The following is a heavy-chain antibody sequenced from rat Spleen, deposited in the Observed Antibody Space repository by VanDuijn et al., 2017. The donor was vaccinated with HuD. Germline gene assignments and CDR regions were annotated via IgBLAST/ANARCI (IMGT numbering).Heavy chain of an antibody. D-gene: IGHD1-10*01. CDR2: INKDNNAI. CDR3: ATAGSNNYDY. CDR1: GFNFNDYW. Sequence: EVKLVESGGGLVQPGRSLKLSCAASGFNFNDYWMGWVRQALGKGLEWIGEINKDNNAINYTPSLKDKFTISRDNAQHTLYLQMSKLGSEDTAIYYCATAGSNNYDYWGQGVMVTVSS. J-gene: IGHJ2*01. V-gene: IGHV4-2*01.